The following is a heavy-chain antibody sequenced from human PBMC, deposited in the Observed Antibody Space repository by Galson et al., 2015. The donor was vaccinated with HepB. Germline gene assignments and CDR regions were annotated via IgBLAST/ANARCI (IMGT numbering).Heavy chain of an antibody. J-gene: IGHJ4*02. V-gene: IGHV3-49*04. D-gene: IGHD3-10*01. CDR1: GFTFGDYA. CDR3: TRDEPASHRRTYYYGSGSYLAGDY. CDR2: IRSKAYGGTT. Sequence: SLRLSCAASGFTFGDYAVSWVRQAPGKGLEWVGFIRSKAYGGTTEYAASVKGRFTISRDDSKSIAYLQMNSLKTEDTAVYYCTRDEPASHRRTYYYGSGSYLAGDYWGQGTLVTVSS.